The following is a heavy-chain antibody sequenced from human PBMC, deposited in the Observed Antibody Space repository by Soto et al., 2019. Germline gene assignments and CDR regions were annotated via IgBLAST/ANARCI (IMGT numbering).Heavy chain of an antibody. CDR2: IYPGDSDT. D-gene: IGHD2-15*01. CDR3: ARLDKEGVVVAATSPDYYYYYMDV. Sequence: GESLKISCKGSGYSFTSYWIGWVRQMPGKGLEWMGIIYPGDSDTRYSPSFQGQVTISADKSISTAYLQWSSLKASDTAMYYCARLDKEGVVVAATSPDYYYYYMDVWGKGTTVTVSS. J-gene: IGHJ6*03. CDR1: GYSFTSYW. V-gene: IGHV5-51*01.